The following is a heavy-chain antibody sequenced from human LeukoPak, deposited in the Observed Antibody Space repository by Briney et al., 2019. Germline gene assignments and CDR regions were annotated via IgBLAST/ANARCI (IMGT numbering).Heavy chain of an antibody. CDR3: AKDVLSYYYDSSGYFDY. J-gene: IGHJ4*02. V-gene: IGHV3-23*01. CDR2: ISGSGGST. Sequence: GGSLRLSCAASGFTFSSYWMSWVRQAPGKGLEWVSAISGSGGSTYYADSVKGRFTISRDNSKNTLYLQMNSLRAEDTAVYYCAKDVLSYYYDSSGYFDYWGQGTLVTVSS. D-gene: IGHD3-22*01. CDR1: GFTFSSYW.